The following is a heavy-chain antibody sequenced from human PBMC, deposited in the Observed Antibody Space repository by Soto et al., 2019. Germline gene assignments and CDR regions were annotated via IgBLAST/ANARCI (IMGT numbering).Heavy chain of an antibody. J-gene: IGHJ4*02. D-gene: IGHD1-1*01. CDR2: ISAHNGNT. CDR1: GYAFTTYG. CDR3: ARGRYGDY. V-gene: IGHV1-18*01. Sequence: QVHLVQSGAEVKKPGASVKVSCKGSGYAFTTYGITWVRQAPEQGLEWMGWISAHNGNTNYAQKLQGRVTVTRDTSTSTADMELRSLRSDDTAVYYCARGRYGDYWGQGALVTVSS.